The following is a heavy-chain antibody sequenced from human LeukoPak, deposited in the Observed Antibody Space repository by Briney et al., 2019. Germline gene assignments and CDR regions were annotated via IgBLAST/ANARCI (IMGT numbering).Heavy chain of an antibody. CDR1: GTPIDAGY. Sequence: SETLSLTCAVSGTPIDAGYWSWFRQAPGKGLQWIGEIYYTGTTNHNPSLKSRVTMSIDVMKDELSLKVTSVTAADTAVYFCAGHSEGWPVSGGQETFVPVSS. CDR3: AGHSEGWPVS. CDR2: IYYTGTT. J-gene: IGHJ4*02. D-gene: IGHD6-19*01. V-gene: IGHV4-59*08.